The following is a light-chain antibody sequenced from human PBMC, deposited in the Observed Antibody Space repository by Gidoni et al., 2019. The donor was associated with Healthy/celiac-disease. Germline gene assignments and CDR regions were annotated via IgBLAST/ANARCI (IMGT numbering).Light chain of an antibody. Sequence: DIQMTQSPSTLSASVGDRVTITCRASQSISSWLAWYHQKPGKAPKLLIYDASSLESGVPSRFSGSGSGTEFTLTISSLQPDDFATYYCQQYNSYSYTFXQXTKLEIK. CDR1: QSISSW. CDR2: DAS. J-gene: IGKJ2*01. V-gene: IGKV1-5*01. CDR3: QQYNSYSYT.